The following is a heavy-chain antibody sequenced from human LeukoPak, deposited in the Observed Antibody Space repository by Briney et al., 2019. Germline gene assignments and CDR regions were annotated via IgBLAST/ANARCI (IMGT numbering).Heavy chain of an antibody. CDR1: GGSFSGYY. CDR2: INHSGST. CDR3: ASKYYDFWKGNWFDP. D-gene: IGHD3-3*01. V-gene: IGHV4-34*01. Sequence: SETLSLTCAVYGGSFSGYYWSWIRQPPGQGLEWIGEINHSGSTNYNPSLKSRVTISVDTSKNQFSLKLSSVTAADTAVYYCASKYYDFWKGNWFDPWGQGILVTVSS. J-gene: IGHJ5*02.